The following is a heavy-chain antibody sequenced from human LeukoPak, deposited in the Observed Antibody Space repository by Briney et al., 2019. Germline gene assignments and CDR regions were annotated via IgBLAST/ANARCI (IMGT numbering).Heavy chain of an antibody. V-gene: IGHV4-59*12. D-gene: IGHD1-1*01. Sequence: SETLSLTCTVSGGSISSYYWSWIRQPPGKGLEWIGYIYYSGSTNYNPSLKSRVTISVDTSKNQFSLKLSSVTAADTAVYYCATDMGYGPKDAFDIWGQGTMVTVSS. CDR1: GGSISSYY. J-gene: IGHJ3*02. CDR3: ATDMGYGPKDAFDI. CDR2: IYYSGST.